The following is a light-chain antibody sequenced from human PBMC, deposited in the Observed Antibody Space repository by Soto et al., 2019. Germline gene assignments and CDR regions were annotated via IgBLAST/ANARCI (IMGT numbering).Light chain of an antibody. J-gene: IGKJ2*01. CDR3: HHYGSSPYT. V-gene: IGKV3-20*01. CDR1: QSVSSSF. Sequence: EIVLTQSPGTLSLSPGERATLSCRANQSVSSSFLAWYQQKPGQAPRLLIYGASRRATGIPDRFGGSGSGTDFTLTISRLEPDDFAVYYCHHYGSSPYTFGQGTKLEI. CDR2: GAS.